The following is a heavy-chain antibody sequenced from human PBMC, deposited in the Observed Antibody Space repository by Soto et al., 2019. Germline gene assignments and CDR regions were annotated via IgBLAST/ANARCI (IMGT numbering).Heavy chain of an antibody. Sequence: GASVKVSCKASGYSFTNNDVSWVRQATGQGLEWMGWMNPGSGDTGYAQKFQGRVTMTRDISTATAYMELSSLRSDDTATYYCARMATFGSLNWFDPWGQGTLVTVS. CDR2: MNPGSGDT. CDR1: GYSFTNND. D-gene: IGHD3-16*01. CDR3: ARMATFGSLNWFDP. J-gene: IGHJ5*02. V-gene: IGHV1-8*01.